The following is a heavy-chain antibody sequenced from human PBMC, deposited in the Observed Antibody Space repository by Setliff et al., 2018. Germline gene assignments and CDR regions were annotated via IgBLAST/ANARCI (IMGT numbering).Heavy chain of an antibody. CDR1: GNRFTDYN. V-gene: IGHV1-2*02. Sequence: ASVKVSCKASGNRFTDYNLHWVRQAPGQGLGWMGWINPDSGDTHSAQKFQGRVTMTRDTSTNTAYMELGSLTSDDTAFYYCVRSGKFGMRFWFDQWGQGTLVTVSS. CDR3: VRSGKFGMRFWFDQ. D-gene: IGHD1-26*01. J-gene: IGHJ5*02. CDR2: INPDSGDT.